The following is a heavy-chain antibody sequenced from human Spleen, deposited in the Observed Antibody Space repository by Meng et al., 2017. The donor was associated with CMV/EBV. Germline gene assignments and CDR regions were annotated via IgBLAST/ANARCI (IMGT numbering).Heavy chain of an antibody. CDR2: ISGSGGST. V-gene: IGHV3-23*01. CDR1: GFTFSSYA. J-gene: IGHJ6*02. CDR3: ARGGPCSNGVCSDYGMDV. Sequence: GESLKISCAASGFTFSSYAMSWVRQAPGKGLEWVSAISGSGGSTYYADSVKGRFTISRDNAENSLYLQMNSLRVEDTAIYYCARGGPCSNGVCSDYGMDVWGQGTTVTVSS. D-gene: IGHD2-8*01.